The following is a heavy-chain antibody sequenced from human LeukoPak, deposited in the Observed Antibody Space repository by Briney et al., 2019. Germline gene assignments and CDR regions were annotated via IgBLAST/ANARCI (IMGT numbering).Heavy chain of an antibody. Sequence: SETLSLTCTVSGGSISTYYWSWIRQPPGKGLEWIGYIYYSGSANYNPSLKSRVTISIDTSKNQLSLKLSSVTAADTAVYYCARSFGSGNYFDYWGQGTLVTVSS. V-gene: IGHV4-59*01. CDR2: IYYSGSA. CDR3: ARSFGSGNYFDY. J-gene: IGHJ4*02. D-gene: IGHD3-10*01. CDR1: GGSISTYY.